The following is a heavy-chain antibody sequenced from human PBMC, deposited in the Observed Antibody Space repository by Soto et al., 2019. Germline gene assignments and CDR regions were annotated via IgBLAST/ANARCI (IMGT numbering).Heavy chain of an antibody. V-gene: IGHV4-34*01. CDR3: ARQHNYYDSSGYPVPFDY. Sequence: SETLSLTCAGYGGSFSGYYWSWIRQPPGKGLEWIGEINHSGSTNYNPSLKSRVTISVDTSKNQFSLKLSSVTAADTAVYYCARQHNYYDSSGYPVPFDYWGQGTLVTVSS. J-gene: IGHJ4*02. CDR1: GGSFSGYY. CDR2: INHSGST. D-gene: IGHD3-22*01.